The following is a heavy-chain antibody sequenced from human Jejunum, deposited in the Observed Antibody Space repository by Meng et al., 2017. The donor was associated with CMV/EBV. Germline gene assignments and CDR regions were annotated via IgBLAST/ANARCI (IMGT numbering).Heavy chain of an antibody. J-gene: IGHJ3*02. CDR2: INGGGGYI. D-gene: IGHD5-18*01. CDR1: VFTFTGYS. Sequence: VFTFTGYSMNWVRQAPGRGLEWVSSINGGGGYIFYADSVKGRFIISRDNSRNTMYLQMNSLRAEDTAVYYCARVRYSYGDQGALNIWGQGTKVTVSS. V-gene: IGHV3-21*04. CDR3: ARVRYSYGDQGALNI.